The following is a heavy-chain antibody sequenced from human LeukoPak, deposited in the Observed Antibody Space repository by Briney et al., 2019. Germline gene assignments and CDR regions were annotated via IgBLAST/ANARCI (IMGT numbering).Heavy chain of an antibody. D-gene: IGHD3-10*01. CDR2: INHSGST. CDR3: ARLGSGSYWAAY. CDR1: GVSFSGYY. Sequence: SETLSLTCAVYGVSFSGYYWSWIRQPPGKGLEWIGEINHSGSTNYNPSLKSRVTISVDTSKNQFSLKLSSVTAADTAVYYCARLGSGSYWAAYWGQGTLVTVSS. J-gene: IGHJ4*02. V-gene: IGHV4-34*01.